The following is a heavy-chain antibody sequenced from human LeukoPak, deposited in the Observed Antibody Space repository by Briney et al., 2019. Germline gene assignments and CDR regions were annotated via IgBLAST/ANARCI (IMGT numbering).Heavy chain of an antibody. Sequence: ASVKVSCKASGYTFTSYGISWVRQAPGQGLEWMGGIIPIFGTTNYAQKFQGRVTITADESTSTAYMELSSLRSEDTAVYYCARARWIQLAFFDYWGQGTLVTVSS. D-gene: IGHD5-18*01. CDR1: GYTFTSYG. J-gene: IGHJ4*02. CDR2: IIPIFGTT. CDR3: ARARWIQLAFFDY. V-gene: IGHV1-69*13.